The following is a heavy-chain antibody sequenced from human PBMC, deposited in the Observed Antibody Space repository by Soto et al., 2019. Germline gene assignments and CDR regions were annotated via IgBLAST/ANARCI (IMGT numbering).Heavy chain of an antibody. Sequence: EVQLVESGGGLVQPGGSLRLSCAASGFTFSSYWMSWVRQAPGKGLEWVANIKQDGSEKYYVDSVKGRFTISRDSAKNSLYLQMNSLRAEDTAVYYCARSINYGGNFRFDYWGQGTLVTVSS. J-gene: IGHJ4*02. CDR1: GFTFSSYW. CDR2: IKQDGSEK. CDR3: ARSINYGGNFRFDY. D-gene: IGHD4-17*01. V-gene: IGHV3-7*05.